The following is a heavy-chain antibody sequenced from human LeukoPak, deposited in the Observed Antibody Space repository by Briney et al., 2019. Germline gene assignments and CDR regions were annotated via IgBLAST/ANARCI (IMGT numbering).Heavy chain of an antibody. CDR3: ARAASGYSSGWYGYFQH. Sequence: GGSLRLSCAASGFTFSSYSMNWVRQAPGKGLEWVSSISSSSSYIYYADSVKGRFTISRDNAKNSLYLQTNSLRAEDTAVYYCARAASGYSSGWYGYFQHWGQGTLVTVFS. J-gene: IGHJ1*01. CDR2: ISSSSSYI. V-gene: IGHV3-21*01. CDR1: GFTFSSYS. D-gene: IGHD6-19*01.